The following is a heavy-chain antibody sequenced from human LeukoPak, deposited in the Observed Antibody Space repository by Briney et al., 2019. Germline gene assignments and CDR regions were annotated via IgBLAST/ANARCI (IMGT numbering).Heavy chain of an antibody. D-gene: IGHD3-22*01. Sequence: GGSLRLSCAASGFTFSSYGMHWVRQAPGKGLEWVAVISYDGSNKYYADSAKGRFTISRDNSKNTLYLQMNSLRAEDTAVYYCAKSGGGYYDSSGYYLIPFFDYWGQGTLVTVSS. CDR2: ISYDGSNK. V-gene: IGHV3-30*18. J-gene: IGHJ4*02. CDR3: AKSGGGYYDSSGYYLIPFFDY. CDR1: GFTFSSYG.